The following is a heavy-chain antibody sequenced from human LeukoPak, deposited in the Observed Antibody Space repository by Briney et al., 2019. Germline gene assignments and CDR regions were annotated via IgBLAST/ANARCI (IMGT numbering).Heavy chain of an antibody. CDR2: MNPNSGNT. J-gene: IGHJ5*02. Sequence: GASVKVSCKASGYTFTSYDIKWVRQATGQGLEWMGWMNPNSGNTGYAQKFQGRVTMTRNTSISTAYMELSSLRSEDTAVYYCASRSMRGKRNWFDPWGQGTLVTVSS. D-gene: IGHD2/OR15-2a*01. V-gene: IGHV1-8*01. CDR3: ASRSMRGKRNWFDP. CDR1: GYTFTSYD.